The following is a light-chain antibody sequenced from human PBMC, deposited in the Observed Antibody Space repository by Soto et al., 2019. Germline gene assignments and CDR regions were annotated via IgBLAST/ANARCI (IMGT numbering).Light chain of an antibody. CDR3: SSYTTSVTLV. J-gene: IGLJ3*02. CDR1: NSDIGAYDS. Sequence: QSALTQPASVSESPGKSITISCTGTNSDIGAYDSVSWYQQHPGKAPKLLIYDVSYRPSGISARFSGSKSDNTASLTISGLQAEDEAEYYCSSYTTSVTLVFGGGTKLTVL. CDR2: DVS. V-gene: IGLV2-14*03.